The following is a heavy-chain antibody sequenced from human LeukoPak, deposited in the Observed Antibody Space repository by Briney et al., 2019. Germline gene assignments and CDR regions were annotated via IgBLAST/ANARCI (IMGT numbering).Heavy chain of an antibody. CDR1: GFTFNSYT. J-gene: IGHJ4*02. Sequence: GESLRLSCTASGFTFNSYTMSWVRQAQGRGMEWISAIVGRGDVTDHADSVKGRFTASRDNSRNTLYLQMNSLGVEDTAVYYCAKSSGDWPSPFDYWGQGTLVTVSS. V-gene: IGHV3-23*01. D-gene: IGHD2-21*02. CDR3: AKSSGDWPSPFDY. CDR2: IVGRGDVT.